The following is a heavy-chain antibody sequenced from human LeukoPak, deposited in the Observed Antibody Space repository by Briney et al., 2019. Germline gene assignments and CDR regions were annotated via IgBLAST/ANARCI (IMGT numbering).Heavy chain of an antibody. CDR2: FDPEDGET. CDR1: GYTLTELS. D-gene: IGHD5-18*01. V-gene: IGHV1-24*01. J-gene: IGHJ4*02. CDR3: ARDGGYSYPRGFDY. Sequence: ASVKVSCKVSGYTLTELSMHWVRQAPGKGLEWMGGFDPEDGETIYAQKFQGRVTMTRDTSISTAYMELSRLRSDDTAVYYCARDGGYSYPRGFDYWGQGTLVTVSS.